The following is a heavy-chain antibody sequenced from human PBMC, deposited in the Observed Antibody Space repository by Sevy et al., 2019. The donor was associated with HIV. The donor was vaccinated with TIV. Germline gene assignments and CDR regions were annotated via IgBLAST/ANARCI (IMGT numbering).Heavy chain of an antibody. V-gene: IGHV3-23*01. Sequence: GGSLRLSCAASGFTFSSYAMSWVRQAPGKGLEWVSTIRGSGGSTYYADSVKGRFTISRGNFKNTLYLQMSSLRAEDTAVYYCHGDYDSSQLASYYYYGMDVWGQGTTVTVSS. CDR3: HGDYDSSQLASYYYYGMDV. D-gene: IGHD3-22*01. CDR2: IRGSGGST. CDR1: GFTFSSYA. J-gene: IGHJ6*02.